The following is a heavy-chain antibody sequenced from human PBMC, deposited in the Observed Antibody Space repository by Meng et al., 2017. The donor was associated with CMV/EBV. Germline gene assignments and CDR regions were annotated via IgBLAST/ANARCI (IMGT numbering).Heavy chain of an antibody. J-gene: IGHJ4*02. CDR3: ARGYYDSSGYYYRGGYYFDY. CDR2: IIPIFGTA. Sequence: HVQLVQSGAEGTKPGSSVKVSCKASGGTFSSYAISWVRQAPGQGLEWMGGIIPIFGTANYAQKFQGRVTITADESTSTAYMELSSLRSEDTAVYYCARGYYDSSGYYYRGGYYFDYWGQGTLVTVSS. CDR1: GGTFSSYA. V-gene: IGHV1-69*12. D-gene: IGHD3-22*01.